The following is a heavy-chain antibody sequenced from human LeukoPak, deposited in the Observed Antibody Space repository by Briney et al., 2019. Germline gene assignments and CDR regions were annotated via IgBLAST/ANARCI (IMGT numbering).Heavy chain of an antibody. CDR1: GFTFSSYW. Sequence: VGSLRLSCAASGFTFSSYWMHWVRQAPGKGLVWVSRINTDGSSTSYADSVKGRFTISRDNAKNTLYLQMNSLRAEDTAVYYCARGKDDYGDLRVLDAFDIWGQGTLVTVSS. CDR2: INTDGSST. CDR3: ARGKDDYGDLRVLDAFDI. V-gene: IGHV3-74*01. D-gene: IGHD4-17*01. J-gene: IGHJ3*02.